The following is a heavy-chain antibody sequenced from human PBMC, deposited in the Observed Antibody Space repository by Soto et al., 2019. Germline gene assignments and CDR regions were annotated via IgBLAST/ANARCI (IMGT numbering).Heavy chain of an antibody. D-gene: IGHD4-17*01. J-gene: IGHJ4*02. CDR3: ARRYGDYFDY. Sequence: SETLSLTCTVSGGSISSYYWSWIRQPPGKGLQYIGYIYYSGSANYNPSLKSRVTISDDTSTNQFFLTLTSVTAADTAVYYCARRYGDYFDYWGQGTLVTVSS. CDR1: GGSISSYY. CDR2: IYYSGSA. V-gene: IGHV4-59*08.